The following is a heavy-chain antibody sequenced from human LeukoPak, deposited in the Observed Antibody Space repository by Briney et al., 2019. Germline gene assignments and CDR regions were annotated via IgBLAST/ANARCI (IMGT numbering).Heavy chain of an antibody. CDR1: GFTFSSYS. V-gene: IGHV3-48*01. CDR2: ISSSSSTI. CDR3: ARDTEYSSGWYYAFDI. Sequence: PGGSLRLSCAASGFTFSSYSMNWVRQAPGKGLEWVSYISSSSSTIYYADSVKGRFTISRDNAKNSLYLQMNSLRAEDTAVYYCARDTEYSSGWYYAFDICGQGTMVTVSS. D-gene: IGHD6-19*01. J-gene: IGHJ3*02.